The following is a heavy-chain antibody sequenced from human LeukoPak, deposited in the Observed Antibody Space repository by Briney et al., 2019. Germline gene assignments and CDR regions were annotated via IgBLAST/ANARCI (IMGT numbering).Heavy chain of an antibody. CDR3: ARLTKFLTTYYPTP. Sequence: SETLSLTCTVSGGSITGYYWSWIRQPPGKGLEWVGYIFSSGSTNYNPSLKSRVTTSLDTSKSQFSLKLISVTASDTAVYYCARLTKFLTTYYPTPWGQGTLVTVSS. D-gene: IGHD2/OR15-2a*01. J-gene: IGHJ5*02. CDR2: IFSSGST. V-gene: IGHV4-59*08. CDR1: GGSITGYY.